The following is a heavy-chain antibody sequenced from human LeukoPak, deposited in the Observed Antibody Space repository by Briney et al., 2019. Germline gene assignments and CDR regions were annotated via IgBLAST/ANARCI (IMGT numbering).Heavy chain of an antibody. CDR1: GYSLSSNY. J-gene: IGHJ4*02. Sequence: GGSLTHSCAASGYSLSSNYMTWVRQAPGKGMEWVSVIYSGGTTYYADSVKGRFTISRDNSKNTLYLQMNSLRAEDTAVYYCARNYCSSITGCYNYFDYWGQGTLVTVSS. CDR3: ARNYCSSITGCYNYFDY. V-gene: IGHV3-66*02. CDR2: IYSGGTT. D-gene: IGHD2-2*02.